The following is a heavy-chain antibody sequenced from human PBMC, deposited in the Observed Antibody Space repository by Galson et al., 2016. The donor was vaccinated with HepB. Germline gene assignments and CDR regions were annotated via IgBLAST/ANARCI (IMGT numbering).Heavy chain of an antibody. CDR3: ARDGVTGGPQI. CDR2: VYHTGTA. J-gene: IGHJ4*02. CDR1: GSAISDNFY. Sequence: SETLSLTCTVSGSAISDNFYWGWIRQPPGEGLEWIASVYHTGTAYYNPSLKSRVTISVETSKNQFSLKLTSVTAADTAVYYCARDGVTGGPQIWGQGTLVSVSS. D-gene: IGHD1-20*01. V-gene: IGHV4-38-2*02.